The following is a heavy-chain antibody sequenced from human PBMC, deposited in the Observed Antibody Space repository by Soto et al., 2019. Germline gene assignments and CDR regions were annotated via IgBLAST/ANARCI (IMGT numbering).Heavy chain of an antibody. CDR3: ATMGTPVTGLYYFDY. V-gene: IGHV4-30-4*01. CDR1: GGSISSGNYY. CDR2: ISYSGTT. D-gene: IGHD4-17*01. Sequence: QVQLQESGPGLVKPSQTLSLTCTVSGGSISSGNYYWSWIRQPPGKGLEWIGFISYSGTTHYSASLRSPVSISVDTSKKQFSLDLSSVTAADTAVYYCATMGTPVTGLYYFDYWGQGTLVTVSS. J-gene: IGHJ4*02.